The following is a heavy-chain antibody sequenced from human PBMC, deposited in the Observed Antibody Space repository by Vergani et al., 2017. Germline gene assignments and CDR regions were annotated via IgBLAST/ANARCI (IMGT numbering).Heavy chain of an antibody. V-gene: IGHV5-51*01. J-gene: IGHJ3*02. Sequence: EVHLVQSGAEVKKPGESLKISCKGSGYSFTSYCIGCVRQMPGKGLEWMGIIYPGDSDTRYSPSFQGQVTISADKSISTAYLQWSSLKASDTAMYYCARTYYYDSSGSNDAFDIWGQGTMVTVSS. CDR2: IYPGDSDT. D-gene: IGHD3-22*01. CDR3: ARTYYYDSSGSNDAFDI. CDR1: GYSFTSYC.